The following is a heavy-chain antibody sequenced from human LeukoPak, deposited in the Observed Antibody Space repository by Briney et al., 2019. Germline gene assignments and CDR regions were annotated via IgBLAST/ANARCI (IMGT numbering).Heavy chain of an antibody. J-gene: IGHJ4*02. CDR1: GGSISSGGYS. D-gene: IGHD6-13*01. CDR2: LHHPGIT. V-gene: IGHV4-30-2*01. CDR3: ARERGFLSGSTWYHKGSFDY. Sequence: SQTLSLTCAVSGGSISSGGYSWTWIRRPPGKGLEWIATLHHPGITYYNSSLKSRVTISEDTSKNQLLLTLDSVTAADTAVYYCARERGFLSGSTWYHKGSFDYWGQGTLVTVSS.